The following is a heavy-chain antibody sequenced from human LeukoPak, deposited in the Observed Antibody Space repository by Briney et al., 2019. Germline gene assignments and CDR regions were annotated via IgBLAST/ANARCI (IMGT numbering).Heavy chain of an antibody. CDR3: ARAYYYHGGFDC. Sequence: PGGSLRLSCAASGFTFSNYAMHWVRQAPGKGLEYVSAINENEGSTYYANSVKGRFTISRDNSKNTLYLQMGSLRTEDMAVYYCARAYYYHGGFDCWGQGTLVTVSS. CDR2: INENEGST. V-gene: IGHV3-64*01. D-gene: IGHD3-10*01. CDR1: GFTFSNYA. J-gene: IGHJ4*02.